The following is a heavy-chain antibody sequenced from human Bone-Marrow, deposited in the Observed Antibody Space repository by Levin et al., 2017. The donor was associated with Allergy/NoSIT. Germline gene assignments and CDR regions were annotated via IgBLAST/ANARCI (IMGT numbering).Heavy chain of an antibody. CDR1: NYSISSGFH. CDR2: IDQSGNT. V-gene: IGHV4-38-2*01. CDR3: ARTLGYCSGDGCYYYFDY. Sequence: SETLSLTCAVSNYSISSGFHWGWIRQPPGKGLEWIGSIDQSGNTYYNPSLKSRFTISVDTSKNQFSLRLTSVSAADTAVYYCARTLGYCSGDGCYYYFDYWGQGTLVTVSS. D-gene: IGHD2-15*01. J-gene: IGHJ4*02.